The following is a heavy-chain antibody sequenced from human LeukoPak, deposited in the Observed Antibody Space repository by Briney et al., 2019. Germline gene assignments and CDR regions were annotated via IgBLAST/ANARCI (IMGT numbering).Heavy chain of an antibody. D-gene: IGHD5-24*01. CDR1: GFTFDDYA. V-gene: IGHV3-9*01. CDR2: ISWNSGSV. Sequence: GGSLRLSCAASGFTFDDYAMHWVRQAPGKGLEWVSGISWNSGSVGYADSVKGRFTISRDNSKNTLYLQMNSLRVEDTAVYYCARDRDGYINDAFDIWGQGTMVTVSS. J-gene: IGHJ3*02. CDR3: ARDRDGYINDAFDI.